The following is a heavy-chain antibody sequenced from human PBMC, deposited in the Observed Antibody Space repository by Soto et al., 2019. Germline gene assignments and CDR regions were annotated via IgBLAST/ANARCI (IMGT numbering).Heavy chain of an antibody. V-gene: IGHV3-33*01. D-gene: IGHD2-15*01. Sequence: GGSLRLSCASSGFTFSSYGMHCVLQSPGKGLDWVAVIWYDGSNKYYADSVKGLFTISRDNSKNTLYLQMNSLRAEDTAVYYCARDLGRYYYYGMDVWGQGTTVTVSS. CDR3: ARDLGRYYYYGMDV. J-gene: IGHJ6*02. CDR2: IWYDGSNK. CDR1: GFTFSSYG.